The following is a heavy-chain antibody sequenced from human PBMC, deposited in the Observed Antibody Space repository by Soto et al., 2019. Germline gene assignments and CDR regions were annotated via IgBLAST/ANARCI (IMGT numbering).Heavy chain of an antibody. CDR2: IYYTGGA. Sequence: SETLYLTCTVSGGSISSGGDYCSWIRQRPGKGLEWIGYIYYTGGAYYNPSLKSRLTLSVDTAKGQFSLQLTSVTAADTAVYFCARGLTMLRGVLDSWGQGTMVTVSS. CDR1: GGSISSGGDY. V-gene: IGHV4-31*03. J-gene: IGHJ4*02. CDR3: ARGLTMLRGVLDS. D-gene: IGHD3-10*01.